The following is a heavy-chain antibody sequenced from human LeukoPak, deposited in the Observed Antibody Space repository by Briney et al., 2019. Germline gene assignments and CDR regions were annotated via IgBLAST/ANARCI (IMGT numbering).Heavy chain of an antibody. V-gene: IGHV4-61*02. J-gene: IGHJ4*02. CDR3: ARDSSSGWNRAFDY. CDR2: IYTSGST. D-gene: IGHD6-19*01. Sequence: PSQTLSLTCTVSGGSISSDSYYWSWIRQPAGKGLEWIGRIYTSGSTNYNPSLKSRVAISVDTSKNQFSLKLSSVTAADTAVYYCARDSSSGWNRAFDYWGQGTLVTVSS. CDR1: GGSISSDSYY.